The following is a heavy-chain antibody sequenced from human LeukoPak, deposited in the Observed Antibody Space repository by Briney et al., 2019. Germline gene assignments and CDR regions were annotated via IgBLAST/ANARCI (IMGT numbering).Heavy chain of an antibody. CDR1: GFTFSSYS. V-gene: IGHV3-21*01. Sequence: KPGGSLRLSCAASGFTFSSYSMNWVRQAPGKGLEWVSSISSSSSYIYYADSVKGRFTISRDNAKNSLYLQMNSLRAEDTAVYYCARDLYCSGGSCDLDYWGQGTLVTVSS. CDR2: ISSSSSYI. D-gene: IGHD2-15*01. CDR3: ARDLYCSGGSCDLDY. J-gene: IGHJ4*02.